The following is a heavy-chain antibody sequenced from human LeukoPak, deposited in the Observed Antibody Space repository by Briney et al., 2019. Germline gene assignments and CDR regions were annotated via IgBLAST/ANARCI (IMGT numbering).Heavy chain of an antibody. CDR3: ARNKNAAYYYDSSGFDY. CDR1: GGTFSSYA. J-gene: IGHJ4*02. CDR2: IIPIFGTA. Sequence: SVKVSCKASGGTFSSYAISWVRQAPGQGLEWMGGIIPIFGTANYAQKFQGRVTITADESTSTAYMELSSLRSEDTAVYYCARNKNAAYYYDSSGFDYWGQGTLVTVSS. V-gene: IGHV1-69*13. D-gene: IGHD3-22*01.